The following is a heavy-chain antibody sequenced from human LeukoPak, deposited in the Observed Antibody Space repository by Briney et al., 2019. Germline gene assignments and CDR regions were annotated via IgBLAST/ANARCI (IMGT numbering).Heavy chain of an antibody. D-gene: IGHD1-14*01. Sequence: SRTLSLTCAISGDSVSSNSAAWNWNRQSPAIGLEALGRTYYRSKWYNDYAVSVISRITIDPDTSKNQFSLQLGSVTAADTAVYYCARDLPTIHIIDYWGQGTLVTVSS. CDR2: TYYRSKWYN. V-gene: IGHV6-1*01. CDR3: ARDLPTIHIIDY. CDR1: GDSVSSNSAA. J-gene: IGHJ4*02.